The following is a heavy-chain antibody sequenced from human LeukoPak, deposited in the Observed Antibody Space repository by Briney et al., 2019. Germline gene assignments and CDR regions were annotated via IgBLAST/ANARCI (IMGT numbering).Heavy chain of an antibody. D-gene: IGHD3-22*01. CDR2: ISSSGSTI. Sequence: GGSLRLSCAASGFTFSDYYMSWIRQAPGKGLEWVSYISSSGSTIYYADSAKGRFTISRDNAKNSLYLQMNSLRAEDTAVYYCARADEGYYDSSGYYYWFDPWGQGTLVTVSS. CDR3: ARADEGYYDSSGYYYWFDP. J-gene: IGHJ5*02. V-gene: IGHV3-11*01. CDR1: GFTFSDYY.